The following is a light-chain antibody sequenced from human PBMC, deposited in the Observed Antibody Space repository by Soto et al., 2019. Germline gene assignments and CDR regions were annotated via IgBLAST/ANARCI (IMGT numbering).Light chain of an antibody. Sequence: QSALTQPASVSGSPGQSITISCNGTSSDVGGYNYVSWYQQHPGKAPKLLIYEVNHRPSGVSNRFSGSKSGNTASLTISGLQSEDESDYYCSSYTSISTLVFGGGTKLTVL. CDR1: SSDVGGYNY. CDR3: SSYTSISTLV. CDR2: EVN. V-gene: IGLV2-14*01. J-gene: IGLJ2*01.